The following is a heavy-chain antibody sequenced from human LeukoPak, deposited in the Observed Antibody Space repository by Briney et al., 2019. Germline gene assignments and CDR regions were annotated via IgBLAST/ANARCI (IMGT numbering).Heavy chain of an antibody. Sequence: GASVKVSCKASGGTFSSYAISWVRQAPGQGLEWMGGIIPIFGTANHAQKFQGRVTITADESTSTAYMELSSLRSEDTAVYYCARGRMATEDAFDIWGQGTMVTVSS. CDR2: IIPIFGTA. V-gene: IGHV1-69*13. CDR1: GGTFSSYA. CDR3: ARGRMATEDAFDI. J-gene: IGHJ3*02. D-gene: IGHD2-8*01.